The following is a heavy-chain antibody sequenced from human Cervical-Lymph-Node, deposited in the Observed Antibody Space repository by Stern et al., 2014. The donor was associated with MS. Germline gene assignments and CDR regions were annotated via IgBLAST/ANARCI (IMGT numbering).Heavy chain of an antibody. CDR2: IYPGDSYT. V-gene: IGHV5-51*01. J-gene: IGHJ4*02. Sequence: EVQLVQSGAEVKKPGESLKISCKGSGYSFTSYWIGRVRPMPGKGLAWQGIIYPGDSYTTYSPSFQGQVTISADKSISTAYLQWSSLKASDTAMYYCARRPYSSSPLRFDYWGQGTLVTVSS. CDR3: ARRPYSSSPLRFDY. CDR1: GYSFTSYW. D-gene: IGHD6-13*01.